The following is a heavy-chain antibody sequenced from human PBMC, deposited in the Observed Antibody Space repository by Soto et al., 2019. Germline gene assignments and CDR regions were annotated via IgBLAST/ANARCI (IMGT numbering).Heavy chain of an antibody. CDR3: ATDGRGVLGRITSFPIDY. Sequence: ASVKVSCKASGGTFSSYAISWVRQAPGQGLEWMGGIIPIFGTANYAQKFQGRVTITADESTSTAYMELSSLRSEDTAVYYCATDGRGVLGRITSFPIDYWGQGTTVTVSS. J-gene: IGHJ4*01. D-gene: IGHD3-3*01. V-gene: IGHV1-69*13. CDR2: IIPIFGTA. CDR1: GGTFSSYA.